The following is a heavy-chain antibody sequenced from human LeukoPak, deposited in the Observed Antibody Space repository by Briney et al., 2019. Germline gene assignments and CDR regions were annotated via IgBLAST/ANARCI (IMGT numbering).Heavy chain of an antibody. Sequence: KPGGSLRLSCAASGFTFSDYYMSWIRQAPGKGLDWVSYISSSGSTIYYADSVKGRFTISRDNAKNSLYLQMNSLRAEDTAVYYCARVPYQLLSAYNFDYWGQGTLVTVSS. CDR2: ISSSGSTI. D-gene: IGHD2-2*01. CDR3: ARVPYQLLSAYNFDY. V-gene: IGHV3-11*04. CDR1: GFTFSDYY. J-gene: IGHJ4*02.